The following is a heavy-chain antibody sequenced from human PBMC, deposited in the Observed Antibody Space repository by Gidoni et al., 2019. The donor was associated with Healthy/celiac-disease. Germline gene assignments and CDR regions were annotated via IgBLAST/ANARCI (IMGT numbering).Heavy chain of an antibody. J-gene: IGHJ6*02. D-gene: IGHD1-26*01. CDR3: AREIVGATGYYYGMDV. CDR1: GFTFSSYA. CDR2: ISSNGGST. V-gene: IGHV3-64*01. Sequence: EVQLVESGGGLVQPGGSVRLSCAASGFTFSSYAMHWVRQAPGKGLEYVSAISSNGGSTYYANSVKGRFTISRDNSKNTLYLQMGSLRAEDMAVYYCAREIVGATGYYYGMDVWGQGTTVTVSS.